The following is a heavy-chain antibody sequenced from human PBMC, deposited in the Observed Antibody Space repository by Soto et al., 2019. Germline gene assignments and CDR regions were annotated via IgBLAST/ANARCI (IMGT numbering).Heavy chain of an antibody. J-gene: IGHJ4*02. D-gene: IGHD3-3*01. CDR1: GLIFSDYY. Sequence: LRLSCAASGLIFSDYYMSWVRQAPGRGLEWVSYISESGTYTNYADSVKGRFTISRDNSKNTLYLQMNSLRAEDTAVYYCARAEIRFLEWNFDYWGQGTLVTVSS. V-gene: IGHV3-11*06. CDR3: ARAEIRFLEWNFDY. CDR2: ISESGTYT.